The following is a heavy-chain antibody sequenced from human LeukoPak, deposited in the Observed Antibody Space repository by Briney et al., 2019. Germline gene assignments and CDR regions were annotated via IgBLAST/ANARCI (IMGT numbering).Heavy chain of an antibody. CDR3: ARANGLTTIDY. CDR2: IIPIFGTA. V-gene: IGHV1-69*06. J-gene: IGHJ4*02. Sequence: ASVKVSCKASGGTFSSYAISWVRQAPGQGLEWMGRIIPIFGTANYAQKFQGRVTITADKSTSTAYMELSSLRSEDTAVYYCARANGLTTIDYWGQGTLVTVSS. D-gene: IGHD4/OR15-4a*01. CDR1: GGTFSSYA.